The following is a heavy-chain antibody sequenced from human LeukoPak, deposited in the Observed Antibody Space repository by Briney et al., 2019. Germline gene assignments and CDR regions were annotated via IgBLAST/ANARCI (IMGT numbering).Heavy chain of an antibody. D-gene: IGHD3-3*01. CDR1: GGTFSSYA. CDR2: IIPILGIA. CDR3: ARDWREEIDP. Sequence: GASVKVSCKASGGTFSSYAISWVRQAPGQGLEWMGRIIPILGIANYAQKFQGRVTITADKSTSTAYMELSSLRSDDTAVYYCARDWREEIDPWGQGTLVTVSS. J-gene: IGHJ5*02. V-gene: IGHV1-69*04.